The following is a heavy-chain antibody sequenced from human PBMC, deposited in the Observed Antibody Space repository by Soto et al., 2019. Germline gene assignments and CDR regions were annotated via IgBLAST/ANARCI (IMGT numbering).Heavy chain of an antibody. CDR2: IGSSGTTI. V-gene: IGHV3-48*02. CDR3: ARAFSSSSYGMEV. CDR1: GFSFSDYS. Sequence: GGSLRLSCAASGFSFSDYSMNWVRQAPGKGLEWVSYIGSSGTTIYYADSVKGRFTISRDNAKRLLYLQMNSLRDEDTAVYYCARAFSSSSYGMEVWGQGTTVTVSS. J-gene: IGHJ6*02. D-gene: IGHD6-13*01.